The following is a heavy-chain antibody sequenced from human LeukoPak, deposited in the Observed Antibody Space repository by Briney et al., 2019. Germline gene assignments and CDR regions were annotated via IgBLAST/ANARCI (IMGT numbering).Heavy chain of an antibody. V-gene: IGHV3-7*01. CDR1: GITLSNYG. CDR3: ARGRGYCSSTSCQNWFDP. Sequence: GGSLRLSCAVSGITLSNYGMSWVRQAPGKGLEWVANIKQDGSEKYYVDSVKGRFTISRDNAKNSLYLQMNSLRAEDTAVYYCARGRGYCSSTSCQNWFDPWGQGTLVTVSS. D-gene: IGHD2-2*01. CDR2: IKQDGSEK. J-gene: IGHJ5*02.